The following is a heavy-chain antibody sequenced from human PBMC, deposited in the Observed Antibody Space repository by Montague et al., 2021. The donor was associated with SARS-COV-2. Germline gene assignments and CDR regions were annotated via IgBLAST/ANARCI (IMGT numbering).Heavy chain of an antibody. CDR2: ISSSSSYI. CDR3: VSQEGSIY. CDR1: GFTFSSYS. Sequence: SLGLSCAASGFTFSSYSMNWVRQAPGKGLEWVSSISSSSSYIYYADSVKGRFTISRDNAKNSLYLQMNSLRAEDTAVYYCVSQEGSIYWGQGTLVTVSS. V-gene: IGHV3-21*01. D-gene: IGHD2/OR15-2a*01. J-gene: IGHJ4*02.